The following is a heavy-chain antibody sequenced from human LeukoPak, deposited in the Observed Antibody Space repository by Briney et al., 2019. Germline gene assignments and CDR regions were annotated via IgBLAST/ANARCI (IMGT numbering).Heavy chain of an antibody. CDR1: GFAFSRYG. CDR3: AKAGGATVTRYYFDY. D-gene: IGHD4-17*01. V-gene: IGHV3-33*06. J-gene: IGHJ4*02. Sequence: GRSLRLSCAASGFAFSRYGMHWVRQAPGKGLEWVAVIWDDGSNQKYADSVKGRFTISRDNSKNTLYLQMNSLRAEDTAVYYCAKAGGATVTRYYFDYWGQGTLVTVSS. CDR2: IWDDGSNQ.